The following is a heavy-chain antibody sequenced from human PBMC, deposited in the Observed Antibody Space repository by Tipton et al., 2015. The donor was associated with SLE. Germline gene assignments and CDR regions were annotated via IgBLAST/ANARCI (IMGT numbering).Heavy chain of an antibody. CDR3: AGRENIVATIGYFDY. Sequence: LRLSCAVYGGSFSGYSWSWIRQPPGKGLEWIGEINHSGSTNYNPSLKSRVTISVDTSKNQFSLKLSSVTAADTAVYYCAGRENIVATIGYFDYWGQGTLVTVSS. J-gene: IGHJ4*02. V-gene: IGHV4-34*01. CDR2: INHSGST. CDR1: GGSFSGYS. D-gene: IGHD5-12*01.